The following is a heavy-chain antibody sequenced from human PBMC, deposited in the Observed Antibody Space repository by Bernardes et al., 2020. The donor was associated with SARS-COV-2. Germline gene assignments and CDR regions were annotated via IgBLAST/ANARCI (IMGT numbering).Heavy chain of an antibody. Sequence: ASVKVSCKASGYTFTSYGISWVRQAPGQGLEWMGWINGDNGNTNYAQKLQGRVTMTTDTSTSTASMEVGSLRSDDTAVYYCARERKPIPYRNYFVWSRDVWGQGTTVTVSS. V-gene: IGHV1-18*01. CDR1: GYTFTSYG. CDR2: INGDNGNT. CDR3: ARERKPIPYRNYFVWSRDV. J-gene: IGHJ6*02. D-gene: IGHD4-4*01.